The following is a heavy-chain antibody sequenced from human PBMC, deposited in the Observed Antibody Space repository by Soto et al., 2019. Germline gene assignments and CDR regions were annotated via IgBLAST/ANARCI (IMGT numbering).Heavy chain of an antibody. D-gene: IGHD1-26*01. CDR3: VRQGIGELHGLVDV. CDR2: INYSGTT. V-gene: IGHV4-31*03. J-gene: IGHJ6*02. CDR1: GASISSGGYF. Sequence: SETLSLTCTVSGASISSGGYFWSWVRQHPGKGLEWIGYINYSGTTYYTPSLNARVTISADTSKNQFSLKLTSVTAADTAVYYCVRQGIGELHGLVDVWGQGTTVTVSS.